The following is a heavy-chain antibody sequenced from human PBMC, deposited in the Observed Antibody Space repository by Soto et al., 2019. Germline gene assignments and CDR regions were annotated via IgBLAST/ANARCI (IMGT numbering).Heavy chain of an antibody. Sequence: PSETLSLTCTVSGASISSYYWHWIRQPPGKGLEWVGYIYYTGSTNYNPSLRSRFTISVDTSKNQFSLKLSSVTAADTAVYYCARQLLLGYSKYLDYWGQGTLVTVSS. D-gene: IGHD3-9*01. J-gene: IGHJ4*02. CDR2: IYYTGST. CDR1: GASISSYY. CDR3: ARQLLLGYSKYLDY. V-gene: IGHV4-59*01.